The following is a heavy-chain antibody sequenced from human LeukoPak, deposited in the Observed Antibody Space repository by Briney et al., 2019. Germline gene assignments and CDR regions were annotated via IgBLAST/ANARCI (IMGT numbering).Heavy chain of an antibody. J-gene: IGHJ6*02. CDR2: FDPEGGET. CDR1: GYTLTELS. Sequence: ASVKVSCKVSGYTLTELSMHWVRQAPGKGLEWMGGFDPEGGETIYAQKFPGRVTMTEDTSTDTAYMELSSLRSEDTAVYYCATDPPMVRGVTYYYYSMNVRGQGTTVTVSS. D-gene: IGHD3-10*01. V-gene: IGHV1-24*01. CDR3: ATDPPMVRGVTYYYYSMNV.